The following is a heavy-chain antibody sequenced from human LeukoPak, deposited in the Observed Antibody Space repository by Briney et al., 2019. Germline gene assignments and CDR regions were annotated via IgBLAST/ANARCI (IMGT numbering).Heavy chain of an antibody. D-gene: IGHD3-10*01. CDR1: GYTFTGYY. V-gene: IGHV1-2*02. CDR2: INPNSGGT. Sequence: ASVTVSCKASGYTFTGYYMHWVRQAPGQGLEWMGWINPNSGGTNYAQKFQGRVTMTRDTSISAAYMELSRLRSDDTAVYYCARVKRHYYGSGSYYNDYWGQGTLVTVSS. J-gene: IGHJ4*02. CDR3: ARVKRHYYGSGSYYNDY.